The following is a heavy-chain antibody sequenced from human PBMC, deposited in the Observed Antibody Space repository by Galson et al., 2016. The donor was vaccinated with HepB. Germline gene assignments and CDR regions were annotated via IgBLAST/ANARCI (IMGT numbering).Heavy chain of an antibody. CDR2: IWYDGSSK. Sequence: SLRLSCAASGFTFSDYGIHWVRQAPGKGLEWVAFIWYDGSSKYYADSVKGRFTISRNNSKNTIYLQMSSLRAEDTALYYCAREAYSTSSGRLEYWGPGILVTVSS. CDR3: AREAYSTSSGRLEY. CDR1: GFTFSDYG. J-gene: IGHJ4*02. D-gene: IGHD6-6*01. V-gene: IGHV3-33*01.